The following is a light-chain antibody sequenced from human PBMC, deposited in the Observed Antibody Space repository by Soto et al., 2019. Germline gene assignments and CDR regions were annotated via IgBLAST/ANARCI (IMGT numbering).Light chain of an antibody. Sequence: EILLTQSPATLAVSPGEGATLSCRASQSVRDNLAWYQQKPGQAPRLLLYRASTRATVVPARFSGSGSGTDFTLTISTLQSEDVSVYFCQHYNFWPHTFGQGTKLEIK. CDR2: RAS. CDR1: QSVRDN. J-gene: IGKJ2*01. V-gene: IGKV3-15*01. CDR3: QHYNFWPHT.